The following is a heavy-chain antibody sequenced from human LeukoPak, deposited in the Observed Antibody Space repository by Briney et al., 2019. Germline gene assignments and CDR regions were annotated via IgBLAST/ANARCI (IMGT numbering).Heavy chain of an antibody. D-gene: IGHD6-19*01. CDR3: ARGYSSGWYGNWFDP. V-gene: IGHV4-4*07. J-gene: IGHJ5*02. Sequence: SATLSLTCTASGGSISSYYWSWSRQPAGEGLEWIGRIYTSGSTNYTPSLKSRVTMSVDTSKNQFSLKLSSVTAADTAVYYCARGYSSGWYGNWFDPWGQGTLVTVSS. CDR1: GGSISSYY. CDR2: IYTSGST.